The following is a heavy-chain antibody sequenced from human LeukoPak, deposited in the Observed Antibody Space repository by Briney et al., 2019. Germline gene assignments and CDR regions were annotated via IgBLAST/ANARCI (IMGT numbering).Heavy chain of an antibody. CDR2: ISSSSSYI. D-gene: IGHD5-18*01. V-gene: IGHV3-21*01. J-gene: IGHJ6*03. CDR3: ARDLEPPDTAMVFSAHYYYYMDV. CDR1: GFTFSSYS. Sequence: GGSLRLSCAASGFTFSSYSMNWVRQAPGKGLEWVSSISSSSSYIYYADSVKGRFTISRDNAKNSLYLQMNSLRAEDTAVYYCARDLEPPDTAMVFSAHYYYYMDVWGKGTTVTVSS.